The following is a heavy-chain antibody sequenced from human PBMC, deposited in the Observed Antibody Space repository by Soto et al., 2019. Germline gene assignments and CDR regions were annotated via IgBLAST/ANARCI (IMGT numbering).Heavy chain of an antibody. V-gene: IGHV1-69*13. Sequence: SLKVSCKASGSTFNSYAISWVRQAPGQGLEWMGGIIPIFGTANYAQKFQGRVTITADESTSTAYMELSSLRSEDTAVYYCARVGVAHYDFWSGPDYYYGMDVWRQGTTVTVSS. CDR2: IIPIFGTA. D-gene: IGHD3-3*01. CDR3: ARVGVAHYDFWSGPDYYYGMDV. J-gene: IGHJ6*02. CDR1: GSTFNSYA.